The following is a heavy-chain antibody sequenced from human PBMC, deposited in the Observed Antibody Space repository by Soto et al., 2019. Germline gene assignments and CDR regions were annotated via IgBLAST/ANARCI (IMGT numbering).Heavy chain of an antibody. J-gene: IGHJ6*03. Sequence: SETLSLTCAVYGGSFSGYYWSWIRQPPGKGLEWIGEINHSGSTNYNPSLKSRVTISVDTSKNQFSLKLSSVTAADTVVYYCARVPGLSGTCSSTSCYVPSRYMDVWGKGTTVTVSS. D-gene: IGHD2-2*01. CDR2: INHSGST. CDR3: ARVPGLSGTCSSTSCYVPSRYMDV. CDR1: GGSFSGYY. V-gene: IGHV4-34*01.